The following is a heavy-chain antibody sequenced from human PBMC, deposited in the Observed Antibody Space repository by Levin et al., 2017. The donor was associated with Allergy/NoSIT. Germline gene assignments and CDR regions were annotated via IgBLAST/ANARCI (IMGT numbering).Heavy chain of an antibody. V-gene: IGHV3-23*01. CDR1: GFTFSSYA. CDR2: ISGSGGST. J-gene: IGHJ4*02. CDR3: AKLDIVVVVPDY. Sequence: GESLKISCAASGFTFSSYAMSWVRQAPGKGLEWVSAISGSGGSTYYADSVKGRFTISRDNSKNTLYLQMNSLRAEDTAVYYCAKLDIVVVVPDYWGQGTLVTVSS. D-gene: IGHD2-15*01.